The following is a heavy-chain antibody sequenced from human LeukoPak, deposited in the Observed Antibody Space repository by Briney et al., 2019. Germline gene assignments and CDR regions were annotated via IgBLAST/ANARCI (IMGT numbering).Heavy chain of an antibody. CDR3: ARRASATEDLDY. J-gene: IGHJ4*02. CDR1: GYSFTSYW. Sequence: GESLKISCKGSGYSFTSYWIAWVRQMPGKGLEWMGIIYPGDSDTRYSPSFQGQVTISADKSINHVYLQWSSLKASDTAIYYCARRASATEDLDYWGQGTLVTVSS. V-gene: IGHV5-51*01. CDR2: IYPGDSDT.